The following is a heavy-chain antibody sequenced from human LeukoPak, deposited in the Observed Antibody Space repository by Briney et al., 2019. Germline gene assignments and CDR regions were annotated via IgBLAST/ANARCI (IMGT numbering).Heavy chain of an antibody. CDR1: GFSFNNYG. J-gene: IGHJ4*02. V-gene: IGHV3-30*19. Sequence: GGSLRLSCSPSGFSFNNYGMHWVRQAPGKGLEWGAVIAYDGSNKYSADSLKGEGRFTISRDNSKNTLFLEMNSLRPEDTAVYYCAKYAAAGAYDRHSEIDSWGQGTLVTVSS. D-gene: IGHD3-22*01. CDR3: AKYAAAGAYDRHSEIDS. CDR2: IAYDGSNK.